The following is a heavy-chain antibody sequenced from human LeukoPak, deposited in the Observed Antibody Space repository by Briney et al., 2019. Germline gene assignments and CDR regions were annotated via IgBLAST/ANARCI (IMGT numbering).Heavy chain of an antibody. D-gene: IGHD6-19*01. V-gene: IGHV3-21*04. CDR1: GFTFSSYS. CDR2: ISSSSSYI. CDR3: ASGGIAVADSF. Sequence: PGGSLRLSCAASGFTFSSYSMNWVRQTPGKGLEWVSSISSSSSYIYYADSVKGRFTISRDNAKNSLYLQMNSLRAEDTAVYYCASGGIAVADSFWGQGTLVTVSS. J-gene: IGHJ4*02.